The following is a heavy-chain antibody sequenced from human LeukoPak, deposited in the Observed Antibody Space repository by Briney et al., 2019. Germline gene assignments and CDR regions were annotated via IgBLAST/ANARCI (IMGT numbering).Heavy chain of an antibody. CDR3: ARDRQGGIDDD. V-gene: IGHV3-7*01. CDR2: IKPDGTQQ. J-gene: IGHJ4*02. CDR1: GLTFSTDW. Sequence: GSLTLSCVVSGLTFSTDWMSWVRQPPGKGLEWVANIKPDGTQQYYAAFMKGRFTISRDNAKDSLYLQVNRLRVEDTSVYYCARDRQGGIDDDWGQGTVVTVSS. D-gene: IGHD1-26*01.